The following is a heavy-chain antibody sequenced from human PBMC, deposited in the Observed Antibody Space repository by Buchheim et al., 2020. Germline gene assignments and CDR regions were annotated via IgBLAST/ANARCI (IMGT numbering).Heavy chain of an antibody. J-gene: IGHJ4*02. CDR1: GFTFSSDW. Sequence: EAQLVESGGGLAQPGGSLRLSCAASGFTFSSDWMHWVRQAPGKGLVWVSRINSDGSSTRYADSVKGRVTIFRDNDRNTLYLQMHSLRAEDTAVYYCARGSYYFLDWGQGTL. D-gene: IGHD3-10*01. CDR2: INSDGSST. V-gene: IGHV3-74*01. CDR3: ARGSYYFLD.